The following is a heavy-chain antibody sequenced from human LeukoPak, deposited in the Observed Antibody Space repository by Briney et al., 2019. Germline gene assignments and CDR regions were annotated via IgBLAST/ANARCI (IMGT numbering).Heavy chain of an antibody. CDR3: AKPLAAAGIKKDAFDI. Sequence: PGRSLRLSCAASGLTFDDYAMHWVRQAPGKGLEWVSGISWNSGSIGYADSVKGRFTISRDNAKNSLYLQMNSLRAEDTALYYCAKPLAAAGIKKDAFDIWGQGTMVTVSS. J-gene: IGHJ3*02. D-gene: IGHD6-13*01. V-gene: IGHV3-9*01. CDR2: ISWNSGSI. CDR1: GLTFDDYA.